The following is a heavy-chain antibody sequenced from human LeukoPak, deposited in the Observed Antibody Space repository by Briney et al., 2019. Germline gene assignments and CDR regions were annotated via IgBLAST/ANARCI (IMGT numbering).Heavy chain of an antibody. CDR1: GYTFTSYG. D-gene: IGHD6-19*01. J-gene: IGHJ4*02. CDR2: ISAYNGNT. CDR3: ATDLSRSSGWYLFDY. V-gene: IGHV1-18*01. Sequence: ASVKVSCKASGYTFTSYGISWVRQAPGQGLEWMGWISAYNGNTNYAQKLQGRVTMTTDTSTSTAYMELRSLRSEDTAVYYCATDLSRSSGWYLFDYWGQGTLVTVSS.